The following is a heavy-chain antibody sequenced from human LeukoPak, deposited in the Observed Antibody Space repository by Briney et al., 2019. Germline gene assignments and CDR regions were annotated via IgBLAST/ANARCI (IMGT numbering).Heavy chain of an antibody. J-gene: IGHJ4*02. CDR3: AKDITSGTYFDY. Sequence: GGSLRLSCAASGFTFSSYAMSWVRQAPGKGREWVSAISGSGGSTYYADSVKGRFTISRDNSKNTLYLLMNSLRVEDTAVYYCAKDITSGTYFDYWGQGTLVTVSS. CDR1: GFTFSSYA. V-gene: IGHV3-23*01. CDR2: ISGSGGST. D-gene: IGHD1-26*01.